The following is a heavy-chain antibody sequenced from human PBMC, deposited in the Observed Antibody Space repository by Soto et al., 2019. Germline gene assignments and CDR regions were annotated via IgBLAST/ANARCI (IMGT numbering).Heavy chain of an antibody. CDR2: IYYSGST. CDR3: AMGMPYYDILTGYHEIYFDY. V-gene: IGHV4-39*01. J-gene: IGHJ4*02. D-gene: IGHD3-9*01. Sequence: PSETLSLTCTVSGGSISSGSYYWGWIRQPPGKGLEWIGSIYYSGSTYYNPSLKSRVTISVDTSKNQFSLKLSSVTAADTAVYYCAMGMPYYDILTGYHEIYFDYWGQGTLVTVSS. CDR1: GGSISSGSYY.